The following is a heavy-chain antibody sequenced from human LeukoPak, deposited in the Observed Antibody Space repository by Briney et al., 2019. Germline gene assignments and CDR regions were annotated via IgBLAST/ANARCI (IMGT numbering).Heavy chain of an antibody. CDR2: IYSGSST. CDR3: ARGSRDGYNYLHYYYMDV. Sequence: GGSLRLSCAASGFTVSSNYMSWVHQAPGKGLEWVSVIYSGSSTYYADSVKGRFTIPRDNSKNTLYLQMNSLRAEDTAVYYCARGSRDGYNYLHYYYMDVWGKGTTVTVSS. CDR1: GFTVSSNY. V-gene: IGHV3-53*01. J-gene: IGHJ6*03. D-gene: IGHD5-24*01.